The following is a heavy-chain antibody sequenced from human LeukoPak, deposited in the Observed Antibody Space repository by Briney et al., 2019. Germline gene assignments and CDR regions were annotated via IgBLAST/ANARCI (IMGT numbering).Heavy chain of an antibody. D-gene: IGHD1-14*01. J-gene: IGHJ4*02. CDR1: LDSTTSNF. V-gene: IGHV4-4*02. CDR3: AREILGGFNPGAY. CDR2: IHRSGSP. Sequence: SETLSLTCTVSLDSTTSNFWSWVRQPPGKGLEWIGEIHRSGSPNYNPSLQSRVTISIGRSRNQIVLELSSVTAADTAVYYCAREILGGFNPGAYWGQGTLVTVSS.